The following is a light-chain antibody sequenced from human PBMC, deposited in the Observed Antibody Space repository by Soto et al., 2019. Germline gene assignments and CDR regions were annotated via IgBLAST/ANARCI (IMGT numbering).Light chain of an antibody. Sequence: EIVLTQSPATLSLSPGERATLSCRASQSVSTYLVWYQQKVGQAPRLLIYDTSNRATGIPARFSGSGSGTDFTLTSSSVEPEDFAVYYCQQRANWPLTFGGGTKVEIK. CDR2: DTS. CDR1: QSVSTY. J-gene: IGKJ4*01. CDR3: QQRANWPLT. V-gene: IGKV3-11*01.